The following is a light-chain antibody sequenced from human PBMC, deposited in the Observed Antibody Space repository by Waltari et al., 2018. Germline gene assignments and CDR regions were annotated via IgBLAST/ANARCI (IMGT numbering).Light chain of an antibody. J-gene: IGLJ2*01. CDR1: SNDIGSYNF. Sequence: QSALTQPASVSGSPGQSITVSCIGTSNDIGSYNFVSWFQQHPGRAPKLMLYDVSERPLGVSNRFSGSKSGNTASLTSSGLQAEDEADYYCFSYAGSNSFAFGGGTRVTVL. CDR2: DVS. CDR3: FSYAGSNSFA. V-gene: IGLV2-23*02.